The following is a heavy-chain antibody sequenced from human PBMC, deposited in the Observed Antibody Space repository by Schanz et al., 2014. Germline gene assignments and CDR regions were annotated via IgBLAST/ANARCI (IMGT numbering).Heavy chain of an antibody. D-gene: IGHD6-19*01. CDR3: VKTDAGWRFDY. J-gene: IGHJ4*02. CDR2: ISDRGDGT. Sequence: EQVLESGGCFVQPWGSLRLSCATSGFTFTTFAMTWVRQAPGKGLEWVSGISDRGDGTNYGDSVRGRFTISRDNSRNTVYLQMNNVGVDDTATYYCVKTDAGWRFDYWGQGTQVIVSS. V-gene: IGHV3-23*01. CDR1: GFTFTTFA.